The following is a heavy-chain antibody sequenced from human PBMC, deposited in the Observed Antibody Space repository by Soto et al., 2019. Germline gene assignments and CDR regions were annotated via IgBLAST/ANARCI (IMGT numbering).Heavy chain of an antibody. CDR3: AISKVVGAAFDI. CDR2: IIPILGIA. CDR1: GFTFTSYG. V-gene: IGHV1-69*04. Sequence: SVKVSCKASGFTFTSYGISWVRQAPGQGLEWMGRIIPILGIANYAQKFQGRVTITADKSTSTAYMELSSLRSEDTAVYYCAISKVVGAAFDIWGQGTMVTVSS. J-gene: IGHJ3*02. D-gene: IGHD2-15*01.